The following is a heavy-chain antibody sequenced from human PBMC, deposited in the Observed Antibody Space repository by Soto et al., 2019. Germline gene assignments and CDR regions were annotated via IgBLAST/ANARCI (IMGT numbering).Heavy chain of an antibody. J-gene: IGHJ5*02. V-gene: IGHV4-38-2*01. CDR2: VHHSGST. D-gene: IGHD2-15*01. Sequence: KPSETLSLTCAVYGASLSDNYCNWIRQPPGKGLEWLGSVHHSGSTYYNPSLKSRLTISVDKSKNQFSLNLTSVTAADTAVYYCARQDRVVVEGRWFDPWGQGTLVTVSS. CDR3: ARQDRVVVEGRWFDP. CDR1: GASLSDNY.